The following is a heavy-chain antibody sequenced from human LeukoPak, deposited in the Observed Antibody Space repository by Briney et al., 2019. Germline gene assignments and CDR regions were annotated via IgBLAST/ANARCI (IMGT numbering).Heavy chain of an antibody. CDR1: GFTFSDSA. J-gene: IGHJ4*02. V-gene: IGHV3-73*01. CDR2: IRSKPNSYAT. CDR3: TRHHIGETPFDY. Sequence: GGSLRLSCAASGFTFSDSAFHWVRQASGKGLDWLRRIRSKPNSYATAYTASVKGRFTISRDDSKNTAYLEMNSLNTEDTAMYYCTRHHIGETPFDYWGQGTLVTVSS. D-gene: IGHD2-21*01.